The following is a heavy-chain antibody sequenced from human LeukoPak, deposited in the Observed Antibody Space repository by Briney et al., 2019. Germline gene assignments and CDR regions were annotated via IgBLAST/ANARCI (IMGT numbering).Heavy chain of an antibody. V-gene: IGHV3-30*02. Sequence: GGSLRLSCAASGFTFSNYGMHWVRQAPGKGLEWVAFIRYDGSNKYFADSLKGRFTISRDNAKNSLYLQMNSLRAEDTALYYCARGTSDARYYFDYWGQGILVTVSS. J-gene: IGHJ4*02. CDR1: GFTFSNYG. CDR3: ARGTSDARYYFDY. D-gene: IGHD1-1*01. CDR2: IRYDGSNK.